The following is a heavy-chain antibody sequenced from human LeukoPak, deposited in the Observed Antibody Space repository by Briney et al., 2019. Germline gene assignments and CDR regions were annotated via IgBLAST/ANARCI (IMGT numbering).Heavy chain of an antibody. CDR2: ISNDESRI. CDR1: GFTFSSYA. Sequence: GGSLRLSGAASGFTFSSYAMHWVRQAPGKGLEWVALISNDESRIHYADSVKCRFTISRDNSKNTLYLQMNSLRAEDTAVYYCAKDSSGYSYFDYWGQGTLVTVSS. CDR3: AKDSSGYSYFDY. D-gene: IGHD3-22*01. J-gene: IGHJ4*02. V-gene: IGHV3-30*04.